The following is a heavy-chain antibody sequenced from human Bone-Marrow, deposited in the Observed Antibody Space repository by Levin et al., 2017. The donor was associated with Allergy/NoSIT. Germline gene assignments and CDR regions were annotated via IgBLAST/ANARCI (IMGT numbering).Heavy chain of an antibody. D-gene: IGHD5-12*01. CDR2: ISGSGQST. V-gene: IGHV3-23*01. Sequence: GESLKISCAASGLMFSGYAMSWVRQAPGKGLEWVAGISGSGQSTHYADSVKGRFIISRDNSKNMLVLQVNGLRAEDTALYYCAKDMSYSGSWFDSWGQGTLVTVSA. J-gene: IGHJ5*01. CDR3: AKDMSYSGSWFDS. CDR1: GLMFSGYA.